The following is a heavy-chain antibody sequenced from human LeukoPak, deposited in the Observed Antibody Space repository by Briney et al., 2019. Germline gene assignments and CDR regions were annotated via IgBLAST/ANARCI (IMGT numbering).Heavy chain of an antibody. D-gene: IGHD3-22*01. CDR1: GFTFSTYE. CDR3: ARPYYYDSSGLYYYYYGMDV. J-gene: IGHJ6*02. V-gene: IGHV3-48*03. Sequence: PGGSLRLSCAASGFTFSTYEMNWVRQVQGKGLEWVSYISSSGTTIYYADSVKGRFTISRDNAKNSLYLQMNSLRAEDTAVYYCARPYYYDSSGLYYYYYGMDVWGQGTTVTVSS. CDR2: ISSSGTTI.